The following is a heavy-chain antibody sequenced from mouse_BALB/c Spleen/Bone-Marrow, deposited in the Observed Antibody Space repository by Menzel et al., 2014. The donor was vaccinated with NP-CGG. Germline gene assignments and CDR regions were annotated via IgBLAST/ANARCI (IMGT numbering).Heavy chain of an antibody. Sequence: EVKLVESGGGLVKPGGSLKLSCAASGFAFSGYDMSWVRQTPEKRLEWVAYISSGSSNTYYPDTVKGRFTISRDNAKNTLYLQMNSLKSEDTAMYYCARQRGYAYAMDYWGQGTSVTVSS. CDR2: ISSGSSNT. J-gene: IGHJ4*01. CDR1: GFAFSGYD. CDR3: ARQRGYAYAMDY. D-gene: IGHD2-2*01. V-gene: IGHV5-12-1*01.